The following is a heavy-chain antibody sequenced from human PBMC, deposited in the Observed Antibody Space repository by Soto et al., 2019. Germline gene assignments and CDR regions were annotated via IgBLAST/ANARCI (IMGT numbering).Heavy chain of an antibody. CDR1: GFIFNSYS. CDR2: ISYDGNTQ. Sequence: QVQLVESGGGVVQPGTSLRLSCAASGFIFNSYSIHWVRQAPGKGLEWVAVISYDGNTQYYGDSLKGRFIVSRENSKNTAYLQMNDLRADDTAVYYCANGSRASRISTPDFGSWGQGTLVTVSS. V-gene: IGHV3-30-3*01. J-gene: IGHJ4*02. CDR3: ANGSRASRISTPDFGS. D-gene: IGHD6-25*01.